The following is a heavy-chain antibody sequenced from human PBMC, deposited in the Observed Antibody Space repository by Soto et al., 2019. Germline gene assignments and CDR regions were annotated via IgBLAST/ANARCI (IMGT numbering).Heavy chain of an antibody. Sequence: SETLSLTCTVSGGSISSYYWSWIRQPPGKGLEWIGYIYYSGSTNYNPSLKSRVTISVDTSKNQFSLKLSSVTAADTAVYYCARDDSGSYPLFDYWGQGTLVTVS. D-gene: IGHD1-26*01. CDR1: GGSISSYY. CDR3: ARDDSGSYPLFDY. J-gene: IGHJ4*02. V-gene: IGHV4-59*01. CDR2: IYYSGST.